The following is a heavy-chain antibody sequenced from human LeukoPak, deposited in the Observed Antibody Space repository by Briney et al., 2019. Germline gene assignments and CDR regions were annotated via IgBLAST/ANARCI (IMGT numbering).Heavy chain of an antibody. CDR3: ARDTHYYGSGSPAFNI. D-gene: IGHD3-10*01. CDR1: GFTFSSYA. CDR2: ISGSGGST. Sequence: GSLRLSCAASGFTFSSYAMSWVRQAPGKGLEWVSAISGSGGSTYYADSVKGRFTISRDNAKNSLYLQMNSLRAEDTAVYYCARDTHYYGSGSPAFNIWGQGTMVTVSS. J-gene: IGHJ3*02. V-gene: IGHV3-23*01.